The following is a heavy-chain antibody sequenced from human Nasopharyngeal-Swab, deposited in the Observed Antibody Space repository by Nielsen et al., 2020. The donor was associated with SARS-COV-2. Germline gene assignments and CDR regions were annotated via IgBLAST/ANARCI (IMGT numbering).Heavy chain of an antibody. CDR1: GFTFSSYA. Sequence: GESLKISCAASGFTFSSYAMSWVRQAPGKGLEWVSAISGSGGSTYYADSVKGRFTISRDNAKNSLYLQMNSLRAEDTAVYYCARDRGWGIQLYLSWGQGTLVTVSS. CDR2: ISGSGGST. D-gene: IGHD5-18*01. J-gene: IGHJ5*02. V-gene: IGHV3-23*01. CDR3: ARDRGWGIQLYLS.